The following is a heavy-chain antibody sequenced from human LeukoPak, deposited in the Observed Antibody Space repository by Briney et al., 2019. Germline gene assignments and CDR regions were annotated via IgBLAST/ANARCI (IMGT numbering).Heavy chain of an antibody. Sequence: ASVKVSCKASGYTFTSYGISWVRQAPGQGLEWMGWISAYNGNTNYAQKLQGRVTMTTDTSTSTAYMELRSLRSDDTAVYYCARMTTVIANYDAFDIRGQGTMVTVSS. J-gene: IGHJ3*02. CDR3: ARMTTVIANYDAFDI. CDR1: GYTFTSYG. V-gene: IGHV1-18*01. CDR2: ISAYNGNT. D-gene: IGHD4-17*01.